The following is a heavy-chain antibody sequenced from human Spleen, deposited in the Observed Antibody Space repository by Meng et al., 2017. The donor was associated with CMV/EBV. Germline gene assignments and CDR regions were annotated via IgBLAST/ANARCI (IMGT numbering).Heavy chain of an antibody. CDR3: ARDRSQLAAGIDY. CDR2: IWYDGSKK. V-gene: IGHV3-33*01. CDR1: GLTFSNYG. D-gene: IGHD6-6*01. Sequence: AASGLTFSNYGMHWVRQAPGKGLEWVAVIWYDGSKKYYADSVKGRFTISRDNSKNTLYLQMNSLRADDTAVYYCARDRSQLAAGIDYWGQGTLVTVSS. J-gene: IGHJ4*02.